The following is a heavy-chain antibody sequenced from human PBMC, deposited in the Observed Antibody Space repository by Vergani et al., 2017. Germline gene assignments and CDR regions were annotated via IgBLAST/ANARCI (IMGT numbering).Heavy chain of an antibody. Sequence: EVQLLESGGGLVQPGGSLRLSCAASGFTFSSYAMSWVRQAPGKGLEWVSAISGSGGSTYYAGSVKGRFTISRDNSKNTLYLQMNSLRAEDTAVYYCAREGGYYYGSGSYRTWDYYYGMDVWGQGTTVTVSS. CDR2: ISGSGGST. D-gene: IGHD3-10*01. CDR1: GFTFSSYA. V-gene: IGHV3-23*01. CDR3: AREGGYYYGSGSYRTWDYYYGMDV. J-gene: IGHJ6*02.